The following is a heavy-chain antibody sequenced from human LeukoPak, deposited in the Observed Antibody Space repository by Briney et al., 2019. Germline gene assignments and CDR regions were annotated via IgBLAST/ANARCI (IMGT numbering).Heavy chain of an antibody. V-gene: IGHV3-30*18. D-gene: IGHD1-1*01. CDR3: AKRNGF. CDR1: EFPSSTYT. CDR2: ISYDGNNK. J-gene: IGHJ4*02. Sequence: GGPLDPSGPAPEFPSSTYTSHWVRRAPGKGLEWVAIISYDGNNKYYGDSVKGRFTISRDNSKNTLYLQMNSLRVEDTAVYYCAKRNGFWGQGTLVTVSS.